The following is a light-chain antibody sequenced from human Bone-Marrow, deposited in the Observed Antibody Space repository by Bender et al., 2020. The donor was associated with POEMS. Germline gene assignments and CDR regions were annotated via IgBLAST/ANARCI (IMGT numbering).Light chain of an antibody. V-gene: IGLV1-44*01. CDR1: SSNIVTNP. CDR3: ATWHDSLNGWV. Sequence: QSVLTQPPSASGTPGQRVIISCSGSSSNIVTNPVNWYQHLPGTAPKVLIYNTNQRPSGVPDRFSGSKSGTSASLAISALQSEDEGDYYCATWHDSLNGWVFGGGTTLAVL. J-gene: IGLJ3*02. CDR2: NTN.